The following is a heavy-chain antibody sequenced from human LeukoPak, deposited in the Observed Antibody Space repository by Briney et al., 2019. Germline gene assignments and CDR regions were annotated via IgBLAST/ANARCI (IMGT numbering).Heavy chain of an antibody. V-gene: IGHV4-4*07. D-gene: IGHD1-26*01. CDR1: GGSISSYY. J-gene: IGHJ3*02. Sequence: SETLSLTCSVSGGSISSYYWSWIRQPAGKGLEWIWRIYISGSTNYNPSLKSRVTISLDTSKNQFSLRLSSVTAADTAVYYCARETRLHSGSYSNDAFDIWGQGTMVTVSS. CDR2: IYISGST. CDR3: ARETRLHSGSYSNDAFDI.